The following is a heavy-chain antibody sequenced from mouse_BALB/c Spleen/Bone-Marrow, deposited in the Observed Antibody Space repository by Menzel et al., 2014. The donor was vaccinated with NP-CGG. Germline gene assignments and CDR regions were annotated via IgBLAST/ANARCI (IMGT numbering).Heavy chain of an antibody. CDR1: GHAFSSYW. D-gene: IGHD4-1*01. J-gene: IGHJ4*01. V-gene: IGHV1-80*01. CDR3: ARSELGRYYAMDY. Sequence: QVQLKESGAELVRPGSSVKISCKASGHAFSSYWMNWVKQRPGQGLEWIGQIYPGDGDTNYNGKFKGKATLTADKSSSTAYMQLSSLTSEDSAVYFCARSELGRYYAMDYWGQGTSVTVSS. CDR2: IYPGDGDT.